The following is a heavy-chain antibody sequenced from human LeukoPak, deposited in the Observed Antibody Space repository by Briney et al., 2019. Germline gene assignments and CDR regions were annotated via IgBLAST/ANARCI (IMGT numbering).Heavy chain of an antibody. V-gene: IGHV1-69*04. Sequence: SVKVSCKASGGTFSSYAINWVRQAPGQGLEWIGRIIPIFGIANYAQNFQGRVTITADKSTNTAYMELSSLRFEDTAVYYCARADGRRSILDDDFDFWGQGTLVTVSS. CDR3: ARADGRRSILDDDFDF. CDR1: GGTFSSYA. D-gene: IGHD2-21*01. CDR2: IIPIFGIA. J-gene: IGHJ4*02.